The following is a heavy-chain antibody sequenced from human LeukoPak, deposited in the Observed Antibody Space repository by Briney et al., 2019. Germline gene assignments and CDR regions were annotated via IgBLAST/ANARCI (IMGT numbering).Heavy chain of an antibody. CDR3: ARERFRGGEGAFDI. Sequence: PGGSLRLSCAASGFTFSSYAMHWDRQAPGKGLEWVAVISYDGSNKYYADSVKGRFTISRDNSKNTLYLQMNSLRAEDTAVYYCARERFRGGEGAFDIWGQGTMVTVSS. J-gene: IGHJ3*02. CDR1: GFTFSSYA. CDR2: ISYDGSNK. D-gene: IGHD3-16*01. V-gene: IGHV3-30-3*01.